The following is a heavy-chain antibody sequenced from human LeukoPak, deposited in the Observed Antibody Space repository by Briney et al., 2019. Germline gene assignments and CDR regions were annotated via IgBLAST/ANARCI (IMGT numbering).Heavy chain of an antibody. V-gene: IGHV4-31*03. J-gene: IGHJ4*02. CDR2: IYYSGST. CDR1: GGSISSGGYY. Sequence: SETLSLPCTVSGGSISSGGYYWSWIRQHPGKGLEWIGYIYYSGSTYYNPSLKSRVTISVDTSKNQFSLKLSSVTAADTAVYYCARGLCSSTSCYFRFDYWGQGTLVTVSS. CDR3: ARGLCSSTSCYFRFDY. D-gene: IGHD2-2*01.